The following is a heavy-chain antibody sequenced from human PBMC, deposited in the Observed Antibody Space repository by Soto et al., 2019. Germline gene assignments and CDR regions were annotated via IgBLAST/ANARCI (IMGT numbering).Heavy chain of an antibody. Sequence: EVQLVESGGGLVQPGGSLKLSCAASGFTFSGSAMHWVRQAPGKGLEWVSSISSSSSYIYYADSVKGRFTISRDNAKNSLYLQMNSLRAEDTAVYYCAREYAQTYYFDYWGQGTLVTVSS. J-gene: IGHJ4*02. CDR1: GFTFSGSA. V-gene: IGHV3-21*01. CDR2: ISSSSSYI. CDR3: AREYAQTYYFDY.